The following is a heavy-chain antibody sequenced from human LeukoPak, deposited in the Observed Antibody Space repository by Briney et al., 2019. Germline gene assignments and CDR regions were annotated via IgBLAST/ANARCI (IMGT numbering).Heavy chain of an antibody. J-gene: IGHJ4*02. V-gene: IGHV3-30*18. D-gene: IGHD6-6*01. CDR2: ISYDGGNK. CDR3: AKGPDSSSSFDY. Sequence: PGGSLRLSCAASGFTFSRYGMHWVRQPPGKGLEWVAVISYDGGNKYYADSVKGRFTISRDNSKNTLYLQMNSLRAEDTAVYYCAKGPDSSSSFDYWGQGTLVTASS. CDR1: GFTFSRYG.